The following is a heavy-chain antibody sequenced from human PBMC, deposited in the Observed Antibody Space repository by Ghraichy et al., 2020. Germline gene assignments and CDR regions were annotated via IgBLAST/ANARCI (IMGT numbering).Heavy chain of an antibody. V-gene: IGHV3-15*01. J-gene: IGHJ4*02. CDR2: IKSKADGGAV. D-gene: IGHD2-8*01. Sequence: GESLNISCAASGFTFKNAWMNWVRQTPGKGLEWVGRIKSKADGGAVEHAAPVKGRFTVSRDDSKNMLYLQMDRLETEDTAVYYCRTCAPPYCTRSTCFVDNWGQGSLVTVSS. CDR3: RTCAPPYCTRSTCFVDN. CDR1: GFTFKNAW.